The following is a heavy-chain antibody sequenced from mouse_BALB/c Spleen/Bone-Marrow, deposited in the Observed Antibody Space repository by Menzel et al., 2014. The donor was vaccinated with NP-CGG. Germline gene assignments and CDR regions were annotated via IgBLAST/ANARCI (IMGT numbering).Heavy chain of an antibody. V-gene: IGHV1S41*01. Sequence: DLVKPGASVKLSCKASGYTFTNYWINWIKQRPGQGLEWIGRIAPGSGSTYYNEMSKGRATLTVDTSSSTAYIQLSSLSSEDSAVYFCARRYFDVWGAGTTVTVSS. CDR1: GYTFTNYW. CDR3: ARRYFDV. J-gene: IGHJ1*01. CDR2: IAPGSGST.